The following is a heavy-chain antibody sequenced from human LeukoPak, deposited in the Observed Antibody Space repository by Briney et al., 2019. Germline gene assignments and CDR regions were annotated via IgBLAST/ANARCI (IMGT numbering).Heavy chain of an antibody. J-gene: IGHJ4*02. CDR1: GLTVSSNY. CDR3: ARDRRGDSSGYYHFDY. D-gene: IGHD3-22*01. CDR2: IYSGGST. Sequence: GGSLRLSCAASGLTVSSNYMSWVRQAPGKGLELVSVIYSGGSTYYAGSVKGRFTISRDNSKNTLYLQMNSLRAEDTAVYYCARDRRGDSSGYYHFDYWGQGTLVTVSS. V-gene: IGHV3-53*01.